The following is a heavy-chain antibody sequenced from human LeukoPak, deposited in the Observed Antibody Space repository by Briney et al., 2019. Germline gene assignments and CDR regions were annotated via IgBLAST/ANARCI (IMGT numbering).Heavy chain of an antibody. CDR1: GFTFSSYG. V-gene: IGHV3-30*18. CDR3: AKDRGYSHGFDY. CDR2: ISYDGGNK. D-gene: IGHD5-18*01. J-gene: IGHJ4*02. Sequence: GGSLRLSCAASGFTFSSYGMHWVRQAPGKGLEWVAAISYDGGNKEYVDSVKGRFTISRDNSKNTLYLQMNSLRAEDTAVYNCAKDRGYSHGFDYWGQGTLVTVSS.